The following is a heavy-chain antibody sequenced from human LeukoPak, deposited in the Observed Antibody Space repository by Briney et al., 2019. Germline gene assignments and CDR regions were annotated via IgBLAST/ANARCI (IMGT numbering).Heavy chain of an antibody. CDR1: GFTFSNYW. D-gene: IGHD5-18*01. CDR3: ARRRGYSYGRNNYYFDY. CDR2: INRDGSEK. Sequence: GGSLRLSCAASGFTFSNYWMSWVRQTPGKGLEGVANINRDGSEKYYVDSVEGQFTISRDNAKNSLFLQMNSLRVEDTAVYYCARRRGYSYGRNNYYFDYWGQGTLVTVSS. J-gene: IGHJ4*02. V-gene: IGHV3-7*03.